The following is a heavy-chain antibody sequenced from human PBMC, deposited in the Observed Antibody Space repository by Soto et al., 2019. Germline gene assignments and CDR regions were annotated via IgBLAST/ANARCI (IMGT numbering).Heavy chain of an antibody. Sequence: GASVKVSCKASGYTFTGYYMHWVRQAPGQGLEWMGWINPNSGGTNYAQKFQGRVTMTRDTSISTAYMELSRLRSDDTAVYYCARALHYIAAAGSWFDPWGQGTPVTVSS. CDR2: INPNSGGT. V-gene: IGHV1-2*02. J-gene: IGHJ5*02. D-gene: IGHD6-13*01. CDR1: GYTFTGYY. CDR3: ARALHYIAAAGSWFDP.